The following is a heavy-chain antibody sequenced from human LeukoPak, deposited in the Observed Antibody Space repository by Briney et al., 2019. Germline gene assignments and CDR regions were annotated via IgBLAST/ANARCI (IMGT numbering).Heavy chain of an antibody. CDR1: GGSINTHY. V-gene: IGHV4-59*11. Sequence: SETLSLTCTVSGGSINTHYWSWIRQPPGKGLEWIGYIFYSGTTKYDPSLKSRVTISVDRSKNQFSLKLSSVTAADTAVYYCARDNIVVVAATKAYYFDYWGQGTLVTVSS. CDR2: IFYSGTT. J-gene: IGHJ4*02. CDR3: ARDNIVVVAATKAYYFDY. D-gene: IGHD2-15*01.